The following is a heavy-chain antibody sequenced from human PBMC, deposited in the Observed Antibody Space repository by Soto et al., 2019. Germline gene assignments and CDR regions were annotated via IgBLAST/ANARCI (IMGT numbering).Heavy chain of an antibody. Sequence: PSETLSLTCTVSGGSIRREGYCWSWIRQHPGKGLEWIGYISSSGSTYHNPSLKSRVTISADTSKNQISLKMISVTAADTAMYYCAREVLGGYAGYDSDYWGQGTLVTVSS. CDR1: GGSIRREGYC. J-gene: IGHJ4*02. V-gene: IGHV4-31*03. CDR3: AREVLGGYAGYDSDY. D-gene: IGHD5-12*01. CDR2: ISSSGST.